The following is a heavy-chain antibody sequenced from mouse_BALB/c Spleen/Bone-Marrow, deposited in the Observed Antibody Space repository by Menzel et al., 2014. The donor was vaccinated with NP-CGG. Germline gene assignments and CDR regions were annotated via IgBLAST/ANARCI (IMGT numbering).Heavy chain of an antibody. J-gene: IGHJ4*01. CDR3: ARKSQRAYDSMNY. Sequence: QVQLQQSGPELVKPGASVRISCKASGYTLTSYYIYWVRQRPGQGLEWIGWIYPGDFNTKYNEKFKGKATLTADKSSSTAYMQLSSLTSEDSAVYFCARKSQRAYDSMNYWGQGTSVTVSS. CDR1: GYTLTSYY. V-gene: IGHV1S56*01. CDR2: IYPGDFNT. D-gene: IGHD2-4*01.